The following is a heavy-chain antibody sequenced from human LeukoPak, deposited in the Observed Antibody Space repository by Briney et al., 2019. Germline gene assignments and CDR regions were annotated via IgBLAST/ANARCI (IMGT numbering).Heavy chain of an antibody. CDR2: ISSSSSYI. D-gene: IGHD5-24*01. Sequence: GGSLRLSCAASGFTFSSYSMNWVRQAPGKGLEWVSSISSSSSYIYYADSVKGRFTISRGNAKNSLYLQMNSLRAEDTAVYYCATLEDGYPFDYWGQGTLVTVSS. CDR3: ATLEDGYPFDY. J-gene: IGHJ4*02. CDR1: GFTFSSYS. V-gene: IGHV3-21*01.